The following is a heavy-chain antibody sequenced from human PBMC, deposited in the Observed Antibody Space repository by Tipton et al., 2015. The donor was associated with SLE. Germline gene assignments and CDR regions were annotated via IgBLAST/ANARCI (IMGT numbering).Heavy chain of an antibody. D-gene: IGHD5-18*01. J-gene: IGHJ4*02. Sequence: GSLRLSCAVSGYSISSGYYWGWIRQPPGKGLEWIGSIYHSGSTYYNPSLKSRVTISVDTSKNQFSLKLSSVTAADTAVYYCARRQRGYSYAPFDNWGQGTLVPVSS. V-gene: IGHV4-38-2*01. CDR3: ARRQRGYSYAPFDN. CDR2: IYHSGST. CDR1: GYSISSGYY.